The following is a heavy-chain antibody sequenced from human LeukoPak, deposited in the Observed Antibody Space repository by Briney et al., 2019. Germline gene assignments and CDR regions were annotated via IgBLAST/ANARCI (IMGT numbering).Heavy chain of an antibody. J-gene: IGHJ4*02. V-gene: IGHV1-69*05. Sequence: ASVKVSCKASGGTFSSYAISWVRQAPGQGLEWMGGIIPIFGTANYAQKFQGRVTITTDESTSTAYMELSSLRSEDTAVYYCATDGRDGYNYYGGYWGQGTLVTVSS. CDR2: IIPIFGTA. CDR3: ATDGRDGYNYYGGY. CDR1: GGTFSSYA. D-gene: IGHD5-24*01.